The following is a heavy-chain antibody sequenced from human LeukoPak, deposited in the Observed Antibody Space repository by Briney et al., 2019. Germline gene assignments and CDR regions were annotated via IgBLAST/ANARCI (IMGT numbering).Heavy chain of an antibody. CDR3: TREGYDILTGDYIVD. J-gene: IGHJ4*02. CDR1: GGSISSSNW. D-gene: IGHD3-9*01. V-gene: IGHV4-4*02. CDR2: ICHSGST. Sequence: PSETLSLTCAVSGGSISSSNWWSWVRQPPGKGLEWIGEICHSGSTNYNPSLKSRVTISLDTSKNQFSLKLTSVTAADTAVYYCTREGYDILTGDYIVDWGQGTPVTVSS.